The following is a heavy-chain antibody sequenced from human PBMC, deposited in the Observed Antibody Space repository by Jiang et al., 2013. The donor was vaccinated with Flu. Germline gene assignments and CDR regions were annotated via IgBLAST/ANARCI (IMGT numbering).Heavy chain of an antibody. CDR3: AKSGFLDDAFDI. Sequence: VQLLESGGGVVHPGRSVRLSCAASGFSFSSYAMHWVRQAPGKGLEWVAFIPYDGSNKYYADSVKGRFTISRDNSKNTLYLQMNSLRAEDTAVYNCAKSGFLDDAFDIWGQGTMVTVSS. CDR1: GFSFSSYA. J-gene: IGHJ3*02. D-gene: IGHD3-10*01. V-gene: IGHV3-30*18. CDR2: IPYDGSNK.